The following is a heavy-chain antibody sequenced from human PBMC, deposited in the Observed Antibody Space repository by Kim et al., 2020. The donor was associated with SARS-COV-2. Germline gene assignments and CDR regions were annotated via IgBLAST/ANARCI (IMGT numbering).Heavy chain of an antibody. Sequence: GGSLRLSCAASGFTFNNYAMSWVRQAPGKGLEWVSTISGGDGTTCYADSVKGRFTISRDNSKNTMYLQMNSLRAEDTAIYYCAKAKTGSSYSSSDYWGQGTLVTVSS. CDR1: GFTFNNYA. J-gene: IGHJ4*02. V-gene: IGHV3-23*01. CDR3: AKAKTGSSYSSSDY. D-gene: IGHD6-6*01. CDR2: ISGGDGTT.